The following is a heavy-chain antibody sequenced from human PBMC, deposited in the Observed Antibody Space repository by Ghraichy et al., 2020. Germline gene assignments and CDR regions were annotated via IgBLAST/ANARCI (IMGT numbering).Heavy chain of an antibody. J-gene: IGHJ4*02. CDR2: IRYDGSNK. Sequence: RGSLRLSCAASGFTFSSYGMHWVRQAPGKGLEWVAFIRYDGSNKYYADSVKGRFTISRDNSKNTLYLQMNSLRAEDTAVYYCAKARRPYDSSGYPNFDYWGQGTLVTVSS. CDR1: GFTFSSYG. CDR3: AKARRPYDSSGYPNFDY. V-gene: IGHV3-30*02. D-gene: IGHD3-22*01.